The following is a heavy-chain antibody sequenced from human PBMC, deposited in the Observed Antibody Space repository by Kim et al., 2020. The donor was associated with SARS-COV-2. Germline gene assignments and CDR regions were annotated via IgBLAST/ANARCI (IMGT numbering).Heavy chain of an antibody. CDR3: ARDSGGYYGSGSRSDY. D-gene: IGHD3-10*01. V-gene: IGHV3-48*02. J-gene: IGHJ4*02. Sequence: SVKGRFTISRDKAKNSLYLQMNSLRDEDTAVYYCARDSGGYYGSGSRSDYWGQGTLVTVSS.